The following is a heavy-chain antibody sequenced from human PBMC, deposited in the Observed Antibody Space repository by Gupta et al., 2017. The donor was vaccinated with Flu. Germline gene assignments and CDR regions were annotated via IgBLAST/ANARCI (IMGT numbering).Heavy chain of an antibody. CDR2: VYTNGDT. V-gene: IGHV4-61*02. J-gene: IGHJ4*02. CDR1: GGSISSGNYY. Sequence: QVQLQESGPGLVKPSQTLSLTCTVSGGSISSGNYYWSWIRPPAGKGLEWIGLVYTNGDTNSNPSLKSRVTMSVDTSKNQFSLKLSSVTAADTAVYYCLGKKTSQLYYYGPGIDVYWGQGTLVTVSS. D-gene: IGHD3-10*01. CDR3: LGKKTSQLYYYGPGIDVY.